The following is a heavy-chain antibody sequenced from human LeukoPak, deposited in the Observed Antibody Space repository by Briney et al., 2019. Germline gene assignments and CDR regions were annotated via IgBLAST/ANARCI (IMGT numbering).Heavy chain of an antibody. V-gene: IGHV4-59*08. CDR1: GGSISSSY. Sequence: SEILSLTCNVSGGSISSSYWSWIRQPPGKGLEWVGYIYNTGTTNYNPSLNSRVTMSVDTSKNQLSLRLSSVTAADTAVYYCARHEPPGARRHLDYWGQGTLVTVSS. J-gene: IGHJ4*02. D-gene: IGHD1-14*01. CDR3: ARHEPPGARRHLDY. CDR2: IYNTGTT.